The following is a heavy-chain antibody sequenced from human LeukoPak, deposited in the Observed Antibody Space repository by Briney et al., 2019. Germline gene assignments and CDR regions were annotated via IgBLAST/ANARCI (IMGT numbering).Heavy chain of an antibody. J-gene: IGHJ4*02. V-gene: IGHV4-34*09. D-gene: IGHD3-22*01. Sequence: SETLSLTCAVYGGSFSGYYWSWIRQPPGKGLEWIGEINHSGGTNYNPSLKSRVTISVDTSKNQFSLKLSSVTAADTAVYYCARFDSSGGGFDYWGQGTLVTVSS. CDR2: INHSGGT. CDR1: GGSFSGYY. CDR3: ARFDSSGGGFDY.